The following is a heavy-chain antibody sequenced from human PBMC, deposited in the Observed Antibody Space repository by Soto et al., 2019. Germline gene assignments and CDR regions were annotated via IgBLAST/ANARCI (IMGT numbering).Heavy chain of an antibody. D-gene: IGHD1-26*01. V-gene: IGHV3-30*18. CDR3: AKDGERWELLRTYYFDY. CDR1: GFTFSSYG. Sequence: QVQLVESGGGVVQPGRSLRLSCAASGFTFSSYGMHWVRQAPGKGLEWVAVISYDGSNKYYADSVKGRFTISRDNSKNTLYLQMNSLRAEDTAVYYCAKDGERWELLRTYYFDYWGQGTLVTVSS. J-gene: IGHJ4*02. CDR2: ISYDGSNK.